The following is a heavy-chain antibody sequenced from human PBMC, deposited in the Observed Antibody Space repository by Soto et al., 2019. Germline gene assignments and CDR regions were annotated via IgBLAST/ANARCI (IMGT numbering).Heavy chain of an antibody. V-gene: IGHV4-31*03. CDR1: GGSISSGGYY. Sequence: SETLSLTCTVSGGSISSGGYYWSWIRQHPGKGLEWIGYIYYSGSTYYNPSLKSRVTISVDTSKNQFSLKLSSVTAADTAVYYCARAGRDNFDYWGQGTLVTVSS. CDR2: IYYSGST. J-gene: IGHJ4*02. D-gene: IGHD3-10*01. CDR3: ARAGRDNFDY.